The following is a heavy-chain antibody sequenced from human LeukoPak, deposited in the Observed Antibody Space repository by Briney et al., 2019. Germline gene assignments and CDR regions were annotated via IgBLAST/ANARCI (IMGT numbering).Heavy chain of an antibody. Sequence: GGSLRLSCAASGFTVSSNYMSWVRQAPGKGLKWVSVIYRGGSTYYADSVKGRFTISRDNYKNTLYLQMNSLRAEDPAVYYCARSGIAAAGTAPKYFQHWGQGTLVTVSS. CDR2: IYRGGST. J-gene: IGHJ1*01. CDR1: GFTVSSNY. V-gene: IGHV3-53*01. CDR3: ARSGIAAAGTAPKYFQH. D-gene: IGHD6-13*01.